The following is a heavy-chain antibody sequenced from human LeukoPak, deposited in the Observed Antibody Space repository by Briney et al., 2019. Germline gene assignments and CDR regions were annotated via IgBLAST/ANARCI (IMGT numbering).Heavy chain of an antibody. Sequence: SETLSLTCTVSGGSVSGYHWSWVRKPAGKGLEWIGRIYTSGSTNYNPSLKSRVTMSVDTSKNQVSLELSSVTAADTAVYYCARGSGSYPPLDYWGQGTLVTVSS. V-gene: IGHV4-4*07. D-gene: IGHD3-10*01. J-gene: IGHJ4*02. CDR2: IYTSGST. CDR3: ARGSGSYPPLDY. CDR1: GGSVSGYH.